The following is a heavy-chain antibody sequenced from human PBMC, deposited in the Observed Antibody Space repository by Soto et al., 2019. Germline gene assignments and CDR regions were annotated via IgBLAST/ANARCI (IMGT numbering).Heavy chain of an antibody. J-gene: IGHJ6*02. D-gene: IGHD3-22*01. Sequence: QVQLVQSGAEVKKPGSSVKVSCKASGGTFSSYAISWVRQAPGQGLEWMGGIIPIFGTANYAQKFQGRVTITADESTSTAYMELSSLRSEDTAVYYCARDADVTMIVVVRDYGMDVWGQGTTVTVSS. CDR1: GGTFSSYA. CDR3: ARDADVTMIVVVRDYGMDV. CDR2: IIPIFGTA. V-gene: IGHV1-69*01.